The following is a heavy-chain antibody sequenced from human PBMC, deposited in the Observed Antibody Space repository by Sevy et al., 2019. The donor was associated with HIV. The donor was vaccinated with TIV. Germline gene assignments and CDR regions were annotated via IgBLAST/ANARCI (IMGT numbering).Heavy chain of an antibody. CDR2: INPNSGGT. Sequence: ASVKVSCKASGYIFTDYYMHWVRQAPGQGLEWMGWINPNSGGTNFAQKFQGRVTMTRDTSITTAYMDLRSLTSDDSAIYYCARRGPISGVGGEMFWGQGTLVTVSS. J-gene: IGHJ4*02. V-gene: IGHV1-2*02. CDR3: ARRGPISGVGGEMF. CDR1: GYIFTDYY. D-gene: IGHD1-20*01.